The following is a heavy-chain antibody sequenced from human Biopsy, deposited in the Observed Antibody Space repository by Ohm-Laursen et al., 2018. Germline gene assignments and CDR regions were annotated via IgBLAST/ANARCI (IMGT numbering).Heavy chain of an antibody. CDR2: IKSKTDGGTT. D-gene: IGHD6-13*01. Sequence: SLRLSCAASGFDFSDYSMSWVRQAPGKGLEWVGRIKSKTDGGTTDYAAPVKDRFTISRDDSKNTLYLQMNSLKTEDTAVYYCTTDTSSWYNYFDYWGQGTLVTVSS. V-gene: IGHV3-15*01. CDR1: GFDFSDYS. J-gene: IGHJ4*02. CDR3: TTDTSSWYNYFDY.